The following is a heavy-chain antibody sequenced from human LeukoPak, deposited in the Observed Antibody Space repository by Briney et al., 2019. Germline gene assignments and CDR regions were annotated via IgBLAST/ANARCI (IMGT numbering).Heavy chain of an antibody. CDR3: ARDPGKDGYNYSFDY. CDR1: GGSISSGGYY. V-gene: IGHV4-31*03. Sequence: SQTLSLTCTVSGGSISSGGYYWGWIRQHPVNGLQWVVYIDYSGSTYYNPSLKSRLTIPMDTSKNQFSLRLSSVTAADTAVYYCARDPGKDGYNYSFDYWGQGTLVTVSS. D-gene: IGHD5-24*01. CDR2: IDYSGST. J-gene: IGHJ4*02.